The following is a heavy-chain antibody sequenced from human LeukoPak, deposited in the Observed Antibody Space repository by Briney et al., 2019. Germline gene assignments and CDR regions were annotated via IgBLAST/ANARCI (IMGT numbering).Heavy chain of an antibody. D-gene: IGHD6-19*01. CDR3: ARESSGSSDY. Sequence: GASVKVSCKASGYTFTSYGISWVRQAPGQGLEWMGWINTYNGKTNHAQKLQGRVTMTTDTSTSTAYMELRSLRSDDTAVYYCARESSGSSDYWGQGTLVTVSS. V-gene: IGHV1-18*01. CDR2: INTYNGKT. CDR1: GYTFTSYG. J-gene: IGHJ4*02.